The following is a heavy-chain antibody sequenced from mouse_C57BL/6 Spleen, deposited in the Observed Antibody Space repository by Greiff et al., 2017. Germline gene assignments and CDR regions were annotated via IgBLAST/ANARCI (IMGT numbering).Heavy chain of an antibody. CDR2: ISAGGSYT. J-gene: IGHJ3*01. CDR3: ARDLLIDSSGSGFAY. CDR1: GFTFSSYA. D-gene: IGHD3-2*02. Sequence: EVQVVESGGGLVKPGGSLKLSCAASGFTFSSYAMSWVRQTPEKRLEWVATISAGGSYTYYPDNVKGRFTISRDNAKNHLYLQMSHLKSEDTAMYYCARDLLIDSSGSGFAYWGQGTLVTVSA. V-gene: IGHV5-4*01.